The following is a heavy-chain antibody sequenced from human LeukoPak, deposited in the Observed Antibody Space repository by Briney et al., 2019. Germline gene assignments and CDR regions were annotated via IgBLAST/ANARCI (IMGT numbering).Heavy chain of an antibody. V-gene: IGHV4-34*01. CDR3: ARGHQNRYYDILTGYSSLYYFDY. Sequence: PSETLSLTCAVYGGSFSGYYWSWIRQPPGKGLEWIGEINHSGSTNYNPSLKSRVTISVDTSKNQFSLKLSSVIAADTAVYYCARGHQNRYYDILTGYSSLYYFDYWGQGTLVTVSS. CDR1: GGSFSGYY. CDR2: INHSGST. D-gene: IGHD3-9*01. J-gene: IGHJ4*02.